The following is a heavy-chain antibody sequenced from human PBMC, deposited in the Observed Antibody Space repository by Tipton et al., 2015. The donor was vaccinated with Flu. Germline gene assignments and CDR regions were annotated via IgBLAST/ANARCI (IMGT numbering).Heavy chain of an antibody. Sequence: QLVQSGAEVKKPGSSIKVSCKASGGTFSDYAINWVRQAPGQGLEWMGWINPNSGVTKYAPKFQGRVTMTRDTSISTAYMELSSLISDDTAVYYCARGAPAAPPYYYYMDVWGKGTTVTVSS. D-gene: IGHD2-2*01. CDR1: GGTFSDYA. V-gene: IGHV1-2*02. CDR3: ARGAPAAPPYYYYMDV. J-gene: IGHJ6*03. CDR2: INPNSGVT.